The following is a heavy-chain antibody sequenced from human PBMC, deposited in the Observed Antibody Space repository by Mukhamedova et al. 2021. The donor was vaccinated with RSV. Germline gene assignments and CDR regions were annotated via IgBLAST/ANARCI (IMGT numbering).Heavy chain of an antibody. CDR3: ARQRAGAFDI. CDR1: SSFW. D-gene: IGHD1-1*01. Sequence: SSFWMHWVRQSPGKGLVWVSRIHSDGNSIIYADSVKGRFTISRDNANHTLYLQINSLRAEDTALYFCARQRAGAFDIWGQGTMVT. V-gene: IGHV3-74*01. J-gene: IGHJ3*02. CDR2: IHSDGNSI.